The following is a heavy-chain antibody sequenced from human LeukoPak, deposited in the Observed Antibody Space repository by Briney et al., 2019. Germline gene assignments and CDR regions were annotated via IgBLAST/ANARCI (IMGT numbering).Heavy chain of an antibody. Sequence: GGSLRLSCAASGFTFSSYWMSWVRQAPGKGLEWVANIKQDGSEKYYVDSVKGRFTISRDNAKNSLYLQMNSLRAEDTAVYYCARDYDYVWGSYPLGPWGQGTLVTVSS. D-gene: IGHD3-16*01. CDR1: GFTFSSYW. V-gene: IGHV3-7*01. J-gene: IGHJ5*02. CDR3: ARDYDYVWGSYPLGP. CDR2: IKQDGSEK.